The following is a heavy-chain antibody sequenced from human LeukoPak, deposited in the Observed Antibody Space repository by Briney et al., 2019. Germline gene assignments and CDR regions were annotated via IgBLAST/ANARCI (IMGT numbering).Heavy chain of an antibody. D-gene: IGHD3/OR15-3a*01. CDR1: GGSISTSNYY. CDR2: IFYSGST. CDR3: ARDYDFGSY. J-gene: IGHJ4*02. V-gene: IGHV4-39*07. Sequence: SETLSLTCTVSGGSISTSNYYWGWIRQPPGKGLEWIGNIFYSGSTYYSPSLKSRVTISVDTSKNQFSLKLSSVTAADTAVYYCARDYDFGSYWGQGTLVTVSS.